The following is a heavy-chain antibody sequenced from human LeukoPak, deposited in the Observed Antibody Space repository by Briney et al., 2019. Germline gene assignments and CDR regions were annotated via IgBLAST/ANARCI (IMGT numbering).Heavy chain of an antibody. CDR2: IDAAGDT. J-gene: IGHJ4*02. V-gene: IGHV3-13*04. D-gene: IGHD3-10*01. CDR1: GFTFSDYD. Sequence: PGGSLRLSCAASGFTFSDYDMHWVRQAPGKGLEWVSTIDAAGDTYYAGSVKGRFTISRDNSKNTLYLQMNSLRVEDTAIYYCASPSRFGSGTYPPDYWGQGTLVTVSS. CDR3: ASPSRFGSGTYPPDY.